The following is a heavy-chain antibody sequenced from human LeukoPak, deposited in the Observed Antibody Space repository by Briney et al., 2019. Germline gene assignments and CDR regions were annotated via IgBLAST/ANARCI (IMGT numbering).Heavy chain of an antibody. CDR2: ISYDGSNK. CDR3: AKEISSGWYLNYFDY. Sequence: PGRSLRLSCAASGFTFSSYAMHWVRQAPGKGLEWVAVISYDGSNKYYADSVKGRFTISRDNSKNTLYLQMNSLRAEDTAVYYCAKEISSGWYLNYFDYWGQGTLVTVSS. V-gene: IGHV3-30-3*01. CDR1: GFTFSSYA. J-gene: IGHJ4*02. D-gene: IGHD6-19*01.